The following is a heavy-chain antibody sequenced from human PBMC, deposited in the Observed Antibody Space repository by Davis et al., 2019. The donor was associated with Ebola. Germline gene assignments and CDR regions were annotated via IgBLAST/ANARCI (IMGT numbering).Heavy chain of an antibody. D-gene: IGHD1-26*01. CDR2: LSHHNGYT. V-gene: IGHV4-34*01. CDR1: GGSFSDYF. J-gene: IGHJ5*02. CDR3: ARGHTLRAVSNWFDP. Sequence: MPSETLSLTCAVYGGSFSDYFWSWIRQPPEKGLEWIGELSHHNGYTNYHPSLRSRVAISVDSSKNQFSLRLTSVTAADTAVYYCARGHTLRAVSNWFDPWGQGTLVTVSS.